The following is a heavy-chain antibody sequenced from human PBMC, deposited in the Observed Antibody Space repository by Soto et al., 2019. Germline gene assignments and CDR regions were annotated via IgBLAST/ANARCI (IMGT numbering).Heavy chain of an antibody. V-gene: IGHV3-7*04. CDR2: IKPDGSQT. Sequence: QLVESGGGLVQPGGSLRLSCAASGFTFSSDWMSWVRQAPGKGLEWVANIKPDGSQTWYVDSVKCRFTISRDNAKKALYLQMNSRRAEDTAVYYCARGYYYDSSGPFSDAFDIWGQGTMVTVSS. CDR1: GFTFSSDW. CDR3: ARGYYYDSSGPFSDAFDI. D-gene: IGHD3-22*01. J-gene: IGHJ3*02.